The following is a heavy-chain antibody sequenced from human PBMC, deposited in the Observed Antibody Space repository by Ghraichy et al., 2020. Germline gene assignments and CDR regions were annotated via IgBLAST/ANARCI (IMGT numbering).Heavy chain of an antibody. CDR1: GGSISSANHF. J-gene: IGHJ3*02. D-gene: IGHD2-21*02. CDR3: AREVNVLTDSDAFDI. V-gene: IGHV4-30-4*01. Sequence: SETLSLTCTVSGGSISSANHFWGWVRQPPGKDLEWIGFVYYDGTSYYNPSLRSRSTISIDTSKNQFSLRLYSVTSTDTARYFCAREVNVLTDSDAFDIWGRGTLVPVSS. CDR2: VYYDGTS.